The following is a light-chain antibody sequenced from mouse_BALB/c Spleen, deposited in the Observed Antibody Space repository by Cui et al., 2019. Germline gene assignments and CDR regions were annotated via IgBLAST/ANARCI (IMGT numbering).Light chain of an antibody. Sequence: DIVMSQSPSSLAVSAGEKVTMTCTSSQSLLNSRTRKNYLAWYQQKPGQSPKLLIYWASTRGSGVPDRFTGSRSGTDFTLTISSVQAEDLAVYYCKQSYNLYTFGGGTKLEIK. CDR3: KQSYNLYT. CDR2: WAS. V-gene: IGKV8-21*01. CDR1: QSLLNSRTRKNY. J-gene: IGKJ2*01.